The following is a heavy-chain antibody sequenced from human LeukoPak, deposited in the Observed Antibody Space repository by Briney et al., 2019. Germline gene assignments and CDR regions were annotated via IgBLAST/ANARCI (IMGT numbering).Heavy chain of an antibody. CDR3: ARSLTGYYIETIDY. CDR2: IYYSGNT. V-gene: IGHV4-39*01. Sequence: SETLSLTCTVSGGSINSGGYYWAWIRQPPGKGLEWIGIIYYSGNTYYNPSLKSRVTISVDTSKNQFSLKLSSVTAADTAVYFCARSLTGYYIETIDYWGQGTLVTVSS. CDR1: GGSINSGGYY. J-gene: IGHJ4*02. D-gene: IGHD3-9*01.